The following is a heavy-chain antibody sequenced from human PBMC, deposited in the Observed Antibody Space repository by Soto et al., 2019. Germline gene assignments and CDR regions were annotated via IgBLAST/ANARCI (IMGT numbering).Heavy chain of an antibody. CDR2: IFSNDEE. V-gene: IGHV2-26*01. J-gene: IGHJ6*03. CDR3: ARILFGRSVAGGYFYMDV. D-gene: IGHD6-19*01. CDR1: GFSLSNGKVG. Sequence: SGPTLVNPPETLTLTCTVSGFSLSNGKVGVSWIRQPPGKALEWLAHIFSNDEESYRTSLKSRLTISEDTSKSQVVLTMTNVDPVDTATYYCARILFGRSVAGGYFYMDVWGKGTTVTVSS.